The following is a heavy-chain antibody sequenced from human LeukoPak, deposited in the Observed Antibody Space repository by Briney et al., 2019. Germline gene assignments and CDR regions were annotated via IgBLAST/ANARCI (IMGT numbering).Heavy chain of an antibody. V-gene: IGHV1-24*01. CDR1: GYTLTELS. Sequence: ASVKVSCKVSGYTLTELSMHWVRQAPGKGLEWMGGFDPEDGETIYAQKFQGRVTMTEDTSTDTAYMELSSLRSEDTAVYYCATGTPRSGYYYYYYMDVWGKGTTVTVSS. CDR2: FDPEDGET. D-gene: IGHD1-26*01. CDR3: ATGTPRSGYYYYYYMDV. J-gene: IGHJ6*03.